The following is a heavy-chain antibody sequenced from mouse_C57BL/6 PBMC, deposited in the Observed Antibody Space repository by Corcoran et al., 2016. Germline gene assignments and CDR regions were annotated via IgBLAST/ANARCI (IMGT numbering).Heavy chain of an antibody. Sequence: EVQLQQSGPELVKPGASVKMSCKASGYTFTDYNMHWVKQSHGKSLEWIGYINPNNGGTSYNQKFKGKATLTVNKSSSTAYMELRSMTSEDSAVYYCARCPDGYYGSSSYAMDYWGQGTSVTVSS. CDR3: ARCPDGYYGSSSYAMDY. V-gene: IGHV1-22*01. D-gene: IGHD1-1*01. CDR2: INPNNGGT. J-gene: IGHJ4*01. CDR1: GYTFTDYN.